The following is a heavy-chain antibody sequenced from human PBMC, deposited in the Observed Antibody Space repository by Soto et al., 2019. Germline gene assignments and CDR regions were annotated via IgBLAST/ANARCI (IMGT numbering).Heavy chain of an antibody. V-gene: IGHV4-30-4*01. D-gene: IGHD3-10*01. J-gene: IGHJ4*02. CDR2: VFYSGAT. CDR3: ARAGFSYGHLLF. Sequence: TLSLTCNVSGGPIKTGDYYWNWIRQPPGKGLEWIGYVFYSGATNYSPSLKNRAAISMDTSKNQFSLSLTSVTAADTAVYYCARAGFSYGHLLFWGQGIRVTVSS. CDR1: GGPIKTGDYY.